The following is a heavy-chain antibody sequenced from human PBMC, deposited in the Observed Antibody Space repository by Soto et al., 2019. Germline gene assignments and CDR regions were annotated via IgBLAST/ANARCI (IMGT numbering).Heavy chain of an antibody. CDR3: VRAWKGNRYGDFY. V-gene: IGHV3-48*02. J-gene: IGHJ4*02. CDR1: GLTFTTYN. Sequence: EVQLVESGGGLVQPGGSLRLSCAVSGLTFTTYNFNWVRQAPGKGLEWISFINPGSVTRHYADSVKGRFTISRDNAKNALYLQMNIMTDADTAVYYCVRAWKGNRYGDFYWGQGTLVTVSS. CDR2: INPGSVTR. D-gene: IGHD5-18*01.